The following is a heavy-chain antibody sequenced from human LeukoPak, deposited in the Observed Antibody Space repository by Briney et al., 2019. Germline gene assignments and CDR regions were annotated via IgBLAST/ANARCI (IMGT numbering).Heavy chain of an antibody. CDR2: IDYSGST. D-gene: IGHD5-18*01. CDR3: ARHDVGYSYGLVRYYYYYMDV. CDR1: GGSISSYY. Sequence: SETLSLTCTVSGGSISSYYWSWIRQPPGKGLQWIGYIDYSGSTNYNPSLKSRVTISVDTSKNQFSLKLSSVTAADTAVYYCARHDVGYSYGLVRYYYYYMDVWGKGTTVTVSS. J-gene: IGHJ6*03. V-gene: IGHV4-59*08.